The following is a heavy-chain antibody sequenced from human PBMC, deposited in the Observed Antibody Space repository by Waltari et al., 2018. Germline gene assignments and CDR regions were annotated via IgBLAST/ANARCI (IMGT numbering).Heavy chain of an antibody. D-gene: IGHD2-21*02. J-gene: IGHJ5*02. Sequence: EVQLVEYGGGLVQPGGSLRLSCSASGFTFSSYWMHWVRQVPGKGLVWVSRINSDDSGTNYADSVKGRFTISRDDSKNTLYLQMNSLSVEDTAVYYCAREVSRDCRFDPWGQGTLVTVSS. CDR2: INSDDSGT. CDR1: GFTFSSYW. CDR3: AREVSRDCRFDP. V-gene: IGHV3-74*01.